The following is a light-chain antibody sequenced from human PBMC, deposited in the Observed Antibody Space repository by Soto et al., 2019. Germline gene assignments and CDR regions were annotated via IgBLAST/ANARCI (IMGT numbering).Light chain of an antibody. J-gene: IGLJ2*01. CDR2: GNI. V-gene: IGLV1-40*01. CDR1: ASNIGAGYD. CDR3: QTYVSSRSGSEV. Sequence: QTVVTQPPSVSGAPGQRVIISCTGSASNIGAGYDVHWYQQLPGTAPRLLIYGNINRPSGVPDRFSGFKSGTSVSLAITGLQAEDEGDYYCQTYVSSRSGSEVFGGGTKVTVL.